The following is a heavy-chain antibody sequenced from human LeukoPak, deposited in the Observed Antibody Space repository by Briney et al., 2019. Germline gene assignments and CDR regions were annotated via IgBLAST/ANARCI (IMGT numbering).Heavy chain of an antibody. CDR1: GASIRHYY. CDR3: AKEGAAPGPDFDY. CDR2: IDPSGST. D-gene: IGHD6-13*01. Sequence: SETLSLTCTVSGASIRHYYWSWIRQPAGKGLEWIGRIDPSGSTNYNPSLKSRVTMSIDTSKNQFALKLNSVTAADTAVYHCAKEGAAPGPDFDYWGQGTLVIVSS. J-gene: IGHJ4*02. V-gene: IGHV4-4*07.